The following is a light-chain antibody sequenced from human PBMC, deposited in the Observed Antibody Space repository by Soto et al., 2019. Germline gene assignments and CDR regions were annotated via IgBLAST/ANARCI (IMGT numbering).Light chain of an antibody. Sequence: QTVVTQEPSLTVPPGGTVTLTCASTTGTVTSGYFPSWFQKKPGQAPRALIYSTSNRHSWTPARFSGSLLGGKAALTLSAVQSEDEADYYCLLYYGDVKWVFGGGTKVTVL. J-gene: IGLJ3*02. CDR3: LLYYGDVKWV. CDR2: STS. V-gene: IGLV7-43*01. CDR1: TGTVTSGYF.